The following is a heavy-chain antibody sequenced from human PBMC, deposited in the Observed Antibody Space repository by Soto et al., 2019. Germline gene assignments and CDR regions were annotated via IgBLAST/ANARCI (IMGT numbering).Heavy chain of an antibody. CDR3: ARGAVVVPNGFIAGMDV. V-gene: IGHV1-46*01. J-gene: IGHJ6*02. D-gene: IGHD2-15*01. Sequence: GASVKVSCKPSGYSFSNFYVHWVRQAPGQGLEWMGIIDPSSGTTSYTQKFQERVTMTRDTSMSTVYMELSRLRSEDTAVYYCARGAVVVPNGFIAGMDVWGQGTTVTVSS. CDR1: GYSFSNFY. CDR2: IDPSSGTT.